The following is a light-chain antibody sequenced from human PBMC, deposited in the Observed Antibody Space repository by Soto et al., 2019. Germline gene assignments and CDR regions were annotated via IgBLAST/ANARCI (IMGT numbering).Light chain of an antibody. Sequence: EIVLTQSPGTLSLSPGERATVSCRASQSVSSSYLAWYQQKPGQAPRLLIYGASNRATGIPDRFSGSGSGTDFTLTISRLEPEEFAVYYCQHYGSSLWTFGQGTRWIS. CDR2: GAS. CDR3: QHYGSSLWT. CDR1: QSVSSSY. J-gene: IGKJ1*01. V-gene: IGKV3-20*01.